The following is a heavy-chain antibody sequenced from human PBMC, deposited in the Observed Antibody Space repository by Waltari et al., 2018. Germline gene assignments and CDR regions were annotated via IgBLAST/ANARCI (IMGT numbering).Heavy chain of an antibody. CDR2: IDWDDDK. CDR1: GFSLSTYGMC. J-gene: IGHJ4*02. Sequence: QVTLRESGPALVKPTQTLTLTCTFSGFSLSTYGMCVTWIRQPPGKALEWLALIDWDDDKYYSTSLKTRLTISKDTSKTQVVLTMTNMDPVDTGTHYCARKTPNGFDYWGQGMLVTVSS. V-gene: IGHV2-70*01. CDR3: ARKTPNGFDY. D-gene: IGHD2-15*01.